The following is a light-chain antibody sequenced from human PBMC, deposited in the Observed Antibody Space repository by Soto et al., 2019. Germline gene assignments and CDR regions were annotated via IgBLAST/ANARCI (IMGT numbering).Light chain of an antibody. CDR3: QVRDVWPT. V-gene: IGKV3-11*01. CDR2: DAS. J-gene: IGKJ1*01. Sequence: IVLTHSPATLSLSPGERAALSCRASQSVSTSLAWYQHKPGQAPRLIIYDASKRAPGLPARFSGSGSGTDFTLTISSLEPEDFAVYYCQVRDVWPTFGQGTKV. CDR1: QSVSTS.